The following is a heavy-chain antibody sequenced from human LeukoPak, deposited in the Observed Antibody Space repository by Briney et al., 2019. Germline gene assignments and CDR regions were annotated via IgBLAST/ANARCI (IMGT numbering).Heavy chain of an antibody. Sequence: SETLSLTCAVYGGSFSDSYWSWTRQPPGKGLEWIGEINHSRSTNYNPSLKSRVIISVDTSKNQFSLRLSSVTAADTAVYYCARRGLGGLVPALKSKRRVFDIWGQGTMVSVSS. CDR3: ARRGLGGLVPALKSKRRVFDI. CDR1: GGSFSDSY. CDR2: INHSRST. V-gene: IGHV4-34*01. J-gene: IGHJ3*02. D-gene: IGHD2-2*01.